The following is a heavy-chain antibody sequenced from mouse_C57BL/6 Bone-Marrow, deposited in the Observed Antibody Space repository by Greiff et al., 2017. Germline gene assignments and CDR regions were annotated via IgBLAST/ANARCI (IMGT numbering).Heavy chain of an antibody. J-gene: IGHJ2*01. CDR1: GYTFTDYY. V-gene: IGHV1-19*01. D-gene: IGHD2-14*01. CDR3: ARRIVRRGFDY. Sequence: EVQLVESGPVLVKPGASVKMSCKASGYTFTDYYMNWVKQSHGKSLEWIGVINPYNGGTSYNQKFKGKATLTVDKSSSTAYMELNSLTSEDSAVYYCARRIVRRGFDYWGQGTTLTVSS. CDR2: INPYNGGT.